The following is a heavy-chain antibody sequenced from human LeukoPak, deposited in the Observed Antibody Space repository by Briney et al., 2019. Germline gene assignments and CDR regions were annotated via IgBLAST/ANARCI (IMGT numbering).Heavy chain of an antibody. V-gene: IGHV4-30-2*01. Sequence: SETLSLTCTVSGGSISSGGYYWSCIRQPPGKGLEWIGEINHSGSTNYNPSLKSRVTISVDTSKNQFSLKLSSVTAADTAVYYCARVGYARAFDISGQGTMVTVSS. J-gene: IGHJ3*02. CDR3: ARVGYARAFDI. CDR1: GGSISSGGYY. D-gene: IGHD1-1*01. CDR2: INHSGST.